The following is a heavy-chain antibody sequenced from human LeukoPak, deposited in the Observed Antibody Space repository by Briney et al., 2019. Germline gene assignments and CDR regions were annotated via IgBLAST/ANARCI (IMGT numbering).Heavy chain of an antibody. Sequence: GGSLRLSCAASGFTFSSYEMNWVRQAPGKGLEWVSYISSSGSTIYYADSVKGRFTISRDNAKNSLYPQMNSLRAEDTAVYYCARDLDYGDYVLDYWGQGTLVTVSS. V-gene: IGHV3-48*03. CDR3: ARDLDYGDYVLDY. CDR2: ISSSGSTI. D-gene: IGHD4-17*01. J-gene: IGHJ4*02. CDR1: GFTFSSYE.